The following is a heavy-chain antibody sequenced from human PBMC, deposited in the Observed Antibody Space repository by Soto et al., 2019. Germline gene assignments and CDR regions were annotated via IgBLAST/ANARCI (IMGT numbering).Heavy chain of an antibody. Sequence: ASVKVSCKASGGTFSSYAISWVRQAPGQGLEWMGGIIPIFGTANYAQKFQGRVTITADESTSTAYMELSSLRSEDTAVYYCARGDVVVVPAPGMELSYYYYGMDVWGQGTTVTVSS. CDR3: ARGDVVVVPAPGMELSYYYYGMDV. CDR2: IIPIFGTA. CDR1: GGTFSSYA. D-gene: IGHD2-2*01. V-gene: IGHV1-69*13. J-gene: IGHJ6*02.